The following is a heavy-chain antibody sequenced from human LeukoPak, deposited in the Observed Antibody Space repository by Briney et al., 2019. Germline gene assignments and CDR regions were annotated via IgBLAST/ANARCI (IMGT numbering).Heavy chain of an antibody. Sequence: GGSLRLPCAASGFSFSSYWMNWVRQAPGKGLVWVSRIASDGSSTTYADSVKGRFSISRDNAKNTLYLQMNSLRVEDTAVYYCARGRPHGNDYWGQGTLVTVSS. V-gene: IGHV3-74*01. CDR3: ARGRPHGNDY. CDR2: IASDGSST. CDR1: GFSFSSYW. D-gene: IGHD4-23*01. J-gene: IGHJ4*02.